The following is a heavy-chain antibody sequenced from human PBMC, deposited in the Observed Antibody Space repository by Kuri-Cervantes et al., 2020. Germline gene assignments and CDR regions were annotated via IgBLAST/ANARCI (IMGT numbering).Heavy chain of an antibody. CDR3: AKLQRPLFFVGMFDY. V-gene: IGHV3-21*01. D-gene: IGHD1-26*01. CDR1: GFTFSSYS. Sequence: GGSLRLSCAASGFTFSSYSMNWVRQAPGKGLEWVSSISSSSSYIYYADSVKGRFTISRDNAKNSLYLQMNSLRAEDTAVYYCAKLQRPLFFVGMFDYWGQGTLVTVSS. CDR2: ISSSSSYI. J-gene: IGHJ4*02.